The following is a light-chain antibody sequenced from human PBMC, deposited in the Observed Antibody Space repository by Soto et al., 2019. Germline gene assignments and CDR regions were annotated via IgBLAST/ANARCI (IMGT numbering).Light chain of an antibody. CDR2: DAS. CDR1: QNIGTS. J-gene: IGKJ5*01. Sequence: EIVMTQSPGTLSVSPGERATLSCRAGQNIGTSLVWSQQKPGQSPRLLIYDASHRATGIPARFSGSGSGTDFTLTISSLEPEDFAVYYCQQRSNWPPITFGQGTRLEIK. CDR3: QQRSNWPPIT. V-gene: IGKV3-11*01.